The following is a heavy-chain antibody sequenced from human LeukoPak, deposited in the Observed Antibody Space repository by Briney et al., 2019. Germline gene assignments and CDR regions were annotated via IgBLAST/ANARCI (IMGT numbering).Heavy chain of an antibody. V-gene: IGHV3-74*01. Sequence: GGSLRLSCAASGFTFSSYWMHWVRKAPGKGLVWVSRINSDGSSTSYADSVKGRFTISRDNAKNSLSLQVNSLSAEDTAVYYCARSRSGYYEDYWGQGTLVTVSS. CDR2: INSDGSST. CDR3: ARSRSGYYEDY. D-gene: IGHD3-22*01. J-gene: IGHJ4*02. CDR1: GFTFSSYW.